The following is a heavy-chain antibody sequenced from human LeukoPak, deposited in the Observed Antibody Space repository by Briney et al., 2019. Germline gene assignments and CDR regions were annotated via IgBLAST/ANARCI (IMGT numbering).Heavy chain of an antibody. CDR2: INQGGTT. D-gene: IGHD6-19*01. CDR3: ARVGSSGWYWYFDL. V-gene: IGHV4-34*01. CDR1: GGPFSGYY. J-gene: IGHJ2*01. Sequence: PSETLSHTCAVYGGPFSGYYWTWIRQPPGKGLEWIGEINQGGTTNYNPSLRSRVAILIDTSKNQFSLRLYSVTAADTAVFYCARVGSSGWYWYFDLWGRGTLVTVSS.